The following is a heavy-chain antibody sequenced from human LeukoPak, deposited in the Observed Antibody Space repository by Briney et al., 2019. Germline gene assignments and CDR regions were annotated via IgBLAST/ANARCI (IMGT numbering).Heavy chain of an antibody. CDR1: GGTFSSYA. Sequence: SVKVSFKASGGTFSSYAISWVRQAPGQGLEWMGGIIPIFGTANYAQKFQGRVTITADESTSTAYMELSSLRSEDTAVYYCARDGYSSSSFTPFDYWGQGTLVTVSS. D-gene: IGHD6-6*01. CDR3: ARDGYSSSSFTPFDY. J-gene: IGHJ4*02. V-gene: IGHV1-69*13. CDR2: IIPIFGTA.